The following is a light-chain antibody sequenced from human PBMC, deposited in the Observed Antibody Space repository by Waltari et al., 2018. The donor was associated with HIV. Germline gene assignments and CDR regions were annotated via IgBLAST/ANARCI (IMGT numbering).Light chain of an antibody. CDR2: SNT. CDR3: AAWDDSLNGPM. CDR1: GSNIGSND. J-gene: IGLJ3*02. V-gene: IGLV1-44*01. Sequence: QSVLTQPPSASGTPGQRVTISCSGSGSNIGSNDVNWYQQLPGTAPKLLIYSNTPPPSRVPYHFSRSNPGTSASLAISGLQSEDDADDYCAAWDDSLNGPMFGGGTKLTVL.